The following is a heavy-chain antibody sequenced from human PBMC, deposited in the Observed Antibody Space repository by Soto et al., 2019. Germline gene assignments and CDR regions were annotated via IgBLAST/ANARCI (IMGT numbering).Heavy chain of an antibody. V-gene: IGHV3-30*18. CDR1: GFAFSSYG. CDR3: AKDTYYHDTSGYYVFDH. CDR2: ISYDGSKK. J-gene: IGHJ4*02. D-gene: IGHD3-22*01. Sequence: QVQLVESGGGVVQPGKSLRLSCAASGFAFSSYGIHWVRQAPGKGLEWVAGISYDGSKKYYADSVKGQFTISRDNSENTLRLQMDGLRADATAVYYCAKDTYYHDTSGYYVFDHWGQGTLVTVSS.